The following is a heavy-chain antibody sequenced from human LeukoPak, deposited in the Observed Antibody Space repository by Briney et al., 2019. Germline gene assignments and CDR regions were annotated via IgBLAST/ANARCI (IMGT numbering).Heavy chain of an antibody. CDR3: ARSGLRFLDY. V-gene: IGHV4-39*01. CDR1: GGSISSSSYY. CDR2: IYYSGST. Sequence: TSETLSPTCTVSGGSISSSSYYWGWIRQPPGKGLEWIGSIYYSGSTYYNPSLKSRVTISVDTSKNQFSLKLSSVTAADTAVYYCARSGLRFLDYWGQGTLVTVSS. D-gene: IGHD5-12*01. J-gene: IGHJ4*02.